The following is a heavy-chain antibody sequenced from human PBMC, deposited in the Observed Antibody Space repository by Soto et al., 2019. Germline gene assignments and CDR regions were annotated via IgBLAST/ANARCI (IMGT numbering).Heavy chain of an antibody. Sequence: ASVTISCKASVGTFSSYAISWVRQAPGQGLEWMGGIIPIFGTANYAQKFQGRVTITADESASTAYMELSSLRSEDTAVYYCARDLGGWPDYWGEGTLVTVSS. CDR2: IIPIFGTA. V-gene: IGHV1-69*13. CDR3: ARDLGGWPDY. D-gene: IGHD2-15*01. J-gene: IGHJ4*02. CDR1: VGTFSSYA.